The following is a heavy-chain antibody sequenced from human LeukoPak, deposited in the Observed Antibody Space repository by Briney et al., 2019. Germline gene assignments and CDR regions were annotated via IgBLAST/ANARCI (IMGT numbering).Heavy chain of an antibody. Sequence: PGGPLRLSCAASGFTFSSFWMGWVRQAPGKGLERVANIKQDGSEKYYVDSVKGRFTISRDNVKNSLYLQMNSLRAEDTAVYYCARDKSEGATPFDYWGQGTLVTVSS. J-gene: IGHJ4*02. CDR2: IKQDGSEK. CDR1: GFTFSSFW. CDR3: ARDKSEGATPFDY. V-gene: IGHV3-7*05. D-gene: IGHD1-26*01.